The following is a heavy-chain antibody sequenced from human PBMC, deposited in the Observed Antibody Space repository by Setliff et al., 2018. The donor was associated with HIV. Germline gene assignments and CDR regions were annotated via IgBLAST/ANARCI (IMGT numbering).Heavy chain of an antibody. Sequence: SETLSLTCTVSGASIDRFFWSWIRQPPGKGLEWIGNVFFSGVATYNPSLKSRVTVSIQTSRSHFSLKLSSVTAADTAVYYCARGTAPRRGTNYGGNYPLDYWGQGTLVTVSS. D-gene: IGHD4-4*01. CDR1: GASIDRFF. CDR3: ARGTAPRRGTNYGGNYPLDY. J-gene: IGHJ4*02. V-gene: IGHV4-59*12. CDR2: VFFSGVA.